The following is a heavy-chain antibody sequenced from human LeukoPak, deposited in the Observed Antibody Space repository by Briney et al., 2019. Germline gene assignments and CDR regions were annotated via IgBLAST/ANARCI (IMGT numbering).Heavy chain of an antibody. D-gene: IGHD5-18*01. V-gene: IGHV1-69*13. CDR2: IIPIFGTA. J-gene: IGHJ6*03. CDR1: GGTFSSYA. CDR3: ASSGYSYGPLYYYMDV. Sequence: GASVKVSCKASGGTFSSYAISWVRQAPGQGLEWMGGIIPIFGTANYAQKFQGRVTITADESTSTAYMELSSLRSGDTAVYYCASSGYSYGPLYYYMDVWGKGTTVTVSS.